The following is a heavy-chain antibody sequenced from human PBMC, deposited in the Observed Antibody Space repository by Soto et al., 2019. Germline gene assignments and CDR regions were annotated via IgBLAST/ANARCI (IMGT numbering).Heavy chain of an antibody. CDR2: INHSGST. CDR3: ARSWVHCTNGVCYCP. CDR1: GGSFSGYY. V-gene: IGHV4-34*01. J-gene: IGHJ5*02. D-gene: IGHD2-8*01. Sequence: SETLSLTCAVYGGSFSGYYWIWIRQPPGKGLEWIGEINHSGSTNYNPSLKSRVTISVDTSKNQFSLKLSSVTAADTAVYYCARSWVHCTNGVCYCPWGQGTLVTVSS.